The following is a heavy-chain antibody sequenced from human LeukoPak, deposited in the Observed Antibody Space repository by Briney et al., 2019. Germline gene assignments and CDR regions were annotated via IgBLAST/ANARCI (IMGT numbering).Heavy chain of an antibody. CDR1: GGSISSGGYY. Sequence: SETLSLTCTVSGGSISSGGYYWSWIRQHPGKGLEGIGYIYYSGSTYYNPSLKSRVTISVDTSKNQFSLKLSSVTAADTAVYYCARAYSGYDLYYGRGGNWFDPWGQGTLVTVSS. J-gene: IGHJ5*02. CDR2: IYYSGST. CDR3: ARAYSGYDLYYGRGGNWFDP. D-gene: IGHD5-12*01. V-gene: IGHV4-31*03.